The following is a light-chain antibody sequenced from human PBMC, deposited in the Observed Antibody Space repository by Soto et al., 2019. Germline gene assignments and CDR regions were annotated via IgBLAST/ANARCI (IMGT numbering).Light chain of an antibody. V-gene: IGKV3-20*01. Sequence: EIVLMQSPGTLSLSPGERATLSCRASQSISSNYLAWYQQKPGQAPRLLIYGASTRATGIPRRVSGTGSGTDFTLTISRLEPEDFAVYYCQQYGSSPPLTFGPGTKVDIK. J-gene: IGKJ3*01. CDR3: QQYGSSPPLT. CDR2: GAS. CDR1: QSISSNY.